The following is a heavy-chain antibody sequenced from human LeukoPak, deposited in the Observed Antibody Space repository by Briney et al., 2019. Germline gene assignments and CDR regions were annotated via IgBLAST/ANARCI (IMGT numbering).Heavy chain of an antibody. D-gene: IGHD2-2*01. V-gene: IGHV1-3*01. Sequence: ASVKVSCKASGYTFTSYAMHWVRQAPGQRLEWMGWINAGNGNTKYSQKFQGRVTITRDTSASTAYMELSSLRSEDTAVYYCARDRGDEGFVVPAALNWFDPWGQGTLVTVSS. J-gene: IGHJ5*02. CDR3: ARDRGDEGFVVPAALNWFDP. CDR2: INAGNGNT. CDR1: GYTFTSYA.